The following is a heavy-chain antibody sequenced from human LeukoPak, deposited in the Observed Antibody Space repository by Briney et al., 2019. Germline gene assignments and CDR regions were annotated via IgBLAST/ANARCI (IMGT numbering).Heavy chain of an antibody. D-gene: IGHD3-10*01. CDR2: ISGSGGST. J-gene: IGHJ4*02. CDR1: GFTFSSYA. Sequence: PGGSLRLSCAASGFTFSSYAMSWVRQAPGKGLEWVSAISGSGGSTYYADSVKGRFTISRDNSKNTLYLKMNSLRAEDTAVYYCAKDREWFGELLAGFDYWGQGTLVTVSS. CDR3: AKDREWFGELLAGFDY. V-gene: IGHV3-23*01.